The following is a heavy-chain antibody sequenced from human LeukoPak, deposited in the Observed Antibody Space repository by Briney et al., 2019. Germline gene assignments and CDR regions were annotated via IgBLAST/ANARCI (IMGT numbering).Heavy chain of an antibody. V-gene: IGHV4-61*01. CDR3: ARTIGYSYGYFDY. Sequence: SETLSLTCTVSGGSISSSSYYWSWIRQPPGKGLEWIGYIYYSGSTNYNPSLKSRVTISVDTSKNQFSLKLSSVTAADTAVYYCARTIGYSYGYFDYWGQGTLVTVSS. J-gene: IGHJ4*02. CDR2: IYYSGST. CDR1: GGSISSSSYY. D-gene: IGHD5-18*01.